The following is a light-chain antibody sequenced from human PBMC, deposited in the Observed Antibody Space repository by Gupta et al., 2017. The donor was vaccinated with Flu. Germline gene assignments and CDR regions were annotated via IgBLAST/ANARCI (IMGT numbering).Light chain of an antibody. CDR1: SSDVGGSDY. CDR2: DVT. CDR3: SSYTSGSTFYV. Sequence: QSALTQPASVSGSPGQSITISCTGTSSDVGGSDYVSWYQQHPDKAPKLIIYDVTNRPSGVSSRFSGSKSGNTASLTISGLQAEDETVYYCSSYTSGSTFYVFGTGTKVTVL. J-gene: IGLJ1*01. V-gene: IGLV2-14*01.